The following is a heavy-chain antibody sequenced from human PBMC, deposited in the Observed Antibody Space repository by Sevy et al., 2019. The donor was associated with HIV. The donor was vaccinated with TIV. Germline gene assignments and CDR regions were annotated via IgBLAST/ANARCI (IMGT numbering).Heavy chain of an antibody. J-gene: IGHJ4*02. Sequence: GGSLRLSCAASGFTFSSYAMHWVRQVPGKGLEWVAVISYDGSNKYYADSVKGRFTISRDNSKNTLYLQMNSLRAEDTAVYYCARDGSYYFDYWGQGTLVTVSS. CDR3: ARDGSYYFDY. CDR1: GFTFSSYA. V-gene: IGHV3-30-3*01. CDR2: ISYDGSNK.